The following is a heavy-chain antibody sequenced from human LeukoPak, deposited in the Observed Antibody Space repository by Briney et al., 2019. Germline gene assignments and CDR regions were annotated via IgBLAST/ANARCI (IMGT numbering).Heavy chain of an antibody. CDR3: ARDLVRGAKIDY. CDR2: INPNSGGT. V-gene: IGHV1-2*02. Sequence: ASVKVSCKASGYTFTGYYMHWVRQAPGQGLEWMGWINPNSGGTNYAQKFRGRVTMTRDTSISTAYMELSRLRSDDTAVYYCARDLVRGAKIDYWGQGTLVTVSS. D-gene: IGHD3-10*01. J-gene: IGHJ4*02. CDR1: GYTFTGYY.